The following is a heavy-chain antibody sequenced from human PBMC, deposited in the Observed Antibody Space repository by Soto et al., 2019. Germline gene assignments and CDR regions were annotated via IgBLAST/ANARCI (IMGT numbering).Heavy chain of an antibody. CDR3: ARGRGRYSSGWSWFDP. J-gene: IGHJ5*02. CDR2: IFQSGST. D-gene: IGHD6-19*01. Sequence: GASISGFYWTWVRQPPGKGLEWIGEIFQSGSTNYTPSLESRVTISVDKSKNQFSLTLTSVTAADTAVYFCARGRGRYSSGWSWFDPWGQGILVTVSS. V-gene: IGHV4-34*01. CDR1: GASISGFY.